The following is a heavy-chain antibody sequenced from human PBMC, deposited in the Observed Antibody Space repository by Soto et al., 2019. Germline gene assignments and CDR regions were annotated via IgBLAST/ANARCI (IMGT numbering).Heavy chain of an antibody. Sequence: QVQLVQSGAEVKKPGASVKVSCKASGYTFSSYEITWVRQAPGQGLEWMGWISGYNGITKYAQNFQGRVTMTTETSTNKAYKEVRSLRSDDTAGYYRAKNSGPNLYFDLWGRGTLVTVSS. D-gene: IGHD1-26*01. V-gene: IGHV1-18*01. CDR3: AKNSGPNLYFDL. J-gene: IGHJ2*01. CDR1: GYTFSSYE. CDR2: ISGYNGIT.